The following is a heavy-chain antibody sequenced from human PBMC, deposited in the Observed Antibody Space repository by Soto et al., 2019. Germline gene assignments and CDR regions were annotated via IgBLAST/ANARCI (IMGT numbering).Heavy chain of an antibody. V-gene: IGHV1-69*13. Sequence: ASVKVSCKASGGTFSSYAISWVRQAPGQGLEWMGGIIPIFGTANYAQKFQGRVTITADESTSTAYMELSSLRSEDTAVYYCASLNYDILTGYSYYFDYWGQGTLVTVSS. CDR1: GGTFSSYA. D-gene: IGHD3-9*01. J-gene: IGHJ4*02. CDR3: ASLNYDILTGYSYYFDY. CDR2: IIPIFGTA.